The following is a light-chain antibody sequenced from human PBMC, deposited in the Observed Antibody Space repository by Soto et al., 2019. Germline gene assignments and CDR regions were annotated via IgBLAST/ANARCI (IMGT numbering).Light chain of an antibody. CDR3: HQYGYQQT. CDR1: QSVSSD. J-gene: IGKJ1*01. Sequence: EIGLTQSPATLSLSPGERATLSCRASQSVSSDLAWYQQKPGQAPRLLIYDASNRATGIPDRFSGSGSGTEFTLTISRLEPEDFAVYYCHQYGYQQTFGQGTKVDIK. CDR2: DAS. V-gene: IGKV3-11*01.